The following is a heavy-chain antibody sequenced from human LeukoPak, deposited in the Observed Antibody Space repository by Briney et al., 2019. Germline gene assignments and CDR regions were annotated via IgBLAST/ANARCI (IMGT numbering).Heavy chain of an antibody. CDR1: GGSFSGYY. V-gene: IGHV4-34*01. D-gene: IGHD1-26*01. CDR3: ARGIVGATWFDP. J-gene: IGHJ5*02. Sequence: KTSETLSLTCAVYGGSFSGYYWSWMRQRPGKGLEWIGEINHSGSTNYNPSLKSRVTISVDTSKNQFSLKLSSVTAADTAVYYCARGIVGATWFDPWGQGTLATVSS. CDR2: INHSGST.